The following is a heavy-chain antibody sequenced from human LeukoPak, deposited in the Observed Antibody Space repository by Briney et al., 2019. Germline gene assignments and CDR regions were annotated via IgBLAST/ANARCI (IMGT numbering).Heavy chain of an antibody. CDR2: ISGSGGST. CDR1: GFTFSSYG. D-gene: IGHD3-3*01. CDR3: AKDFAPYYDSWSGPRATDY. J-gene: IGHJ4*02. V-gene: IGHV3-23*01. Sequence: PGGSLRLSCAASGFTFSSYGMSWVRQAPGKGLEWVSAISGSGGSTYYADSVKGRFTISRDNSKNTLYLQMNSLRAEDTAVYYCAKDFAPYYDSWSGPRATDYWGQGTLVTVSS.